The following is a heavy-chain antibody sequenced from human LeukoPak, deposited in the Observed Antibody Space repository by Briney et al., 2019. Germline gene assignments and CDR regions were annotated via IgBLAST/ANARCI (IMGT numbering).Heavy chain of an antibody. V-gene: IGHV3-9*01. D-gene: IGHD1-26*01. J-gene: IGHJ6*02. CDR1: GFAFDDYA. CDR3: AKDMGAYYYYGMDV. Sequence: GGSLRLSCAASGFAFDDYAMHWVRQAPGKGLEWVSGISWNSGSIGYADSVKGRFTISRDNAKNSLYLQMNSLRAEDTALYYCAKDMGAYYYYGMDVWGQGTTVTVSS. CDR2: ISWNSGSI.